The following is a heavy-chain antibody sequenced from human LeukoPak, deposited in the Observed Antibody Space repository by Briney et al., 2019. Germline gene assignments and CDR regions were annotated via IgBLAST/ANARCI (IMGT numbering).Heavy chain of an antibody. CDR3: ARAASMVRGDLDC. CDR1: GGSISSGSYY. V-gene: IGHV4-61*02. Sequence: PSQTLSLTCTVSGGSISSGSYYWSWIRQPAGKGLEWIGRIYTSGSTNYNPSIKSRVTISVDTSKNQYSLKLSSVTAADTAVYYCARAASMVRGDLDCWGQGTLVTVSS. D-gene: IGHD3-10*01. J-gene: IGHJ4*02. CDR2: IYTSGST.